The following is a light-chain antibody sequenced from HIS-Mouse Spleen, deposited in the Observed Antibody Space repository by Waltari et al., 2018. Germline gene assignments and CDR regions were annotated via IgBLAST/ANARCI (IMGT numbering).Light chain of an antibody. CDR1: SRDVGSYNL. CDR3: CSYAGSSTVV. CDR2: EGS. J-gene: IGLJ2*01. V-gene: IGLV2-23*01. Sequence: QSALTQPASVSGSPGQSITISCTGTSRDVGSYNLVPWYQQHPGKAPKLRIYEGSKRPSGVSNRFSGSKSGNTASLTISGLQAEDEADYYCCSYAGSSTVVFGGGTKLTVL.